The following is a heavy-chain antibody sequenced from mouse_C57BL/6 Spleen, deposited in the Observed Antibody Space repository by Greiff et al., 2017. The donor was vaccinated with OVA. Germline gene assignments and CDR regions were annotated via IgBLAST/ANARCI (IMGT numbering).Heavy chain of an antibody. D-gene: IGHD1-1*01. Sequence: QVQLQQSGAELVKPGASVKLSCKASGYTFTSYWMQWVKQRPGQGLEWIGEIDPSDSYTNYNQKFKGKATLTVDTSSSTAYMQLSSLTSEDSAVYYCARGVVATRAWFAYWGQGTLVTVSA. V-gene: IGHV1-50*01. CDR3: ARGVVATRAWFAY. J-gene: IGHJ3*01. CDR1: GYTFTSYW. CDR2: IDPSDSYT.